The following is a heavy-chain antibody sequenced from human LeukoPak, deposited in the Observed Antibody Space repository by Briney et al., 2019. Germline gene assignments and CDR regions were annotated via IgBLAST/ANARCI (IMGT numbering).Heavy chain of an antibody. CDR3: ARESGIQLWLYYYYYMDV. V-gene: IGHV3-7*01. J-gene: IGHJ6*03. CDR2: IKQDGSEK. CDR1: GFTFSSYW. D-gene: IGHD5-18*01. Sequence: GGSLRLSCAASGFTFSSYWMSWVRQAPGKGLEWVANIKQDGSEKYYVDSVKGRFTISRDNAKNSLYLQMNSLRAEDTAVYCCARESGIQLWLYYYYYMDVWGKGTTVTVSS.